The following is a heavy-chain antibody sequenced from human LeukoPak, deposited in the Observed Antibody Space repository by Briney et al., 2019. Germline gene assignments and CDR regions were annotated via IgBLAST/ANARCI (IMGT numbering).Heavy chain of an antibody. CDR2: INPSGGST. Sequence: ASVKVSCKASGYTFISYYMHWVRQAPGQGLEWMGIINPSGGSTSYAQKFQGRVTMTRDTSTSTVYMELSSLRSEDTAVYYCARDRRSDTVTRTRKHYYGMDVWGQGTTVTVSS. J-gene: IGHJ6*02. D-gene: IGHD4-17*01. CDR3: ARDRRSDTVTRTRKHYYGMDV. CDR1: GYTFISYY. V-gene: IGHV1-46*01.